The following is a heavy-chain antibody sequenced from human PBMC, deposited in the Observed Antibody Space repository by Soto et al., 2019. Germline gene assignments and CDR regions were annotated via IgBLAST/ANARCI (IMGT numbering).Heavy chain of an antibody. CDR1: GFTFSSYW. CDR3: ARGYNIDY. J-gene: IGHJ4*02. Sequence: EVQLVESGGGLVKPGGSLRLSCVASGFTFSSYWMTWVRQAPGKGLQWVANIKQSASETYYVDSVKGRFTISRDDAKNSVYLQMNTLRAEDTAVYYCARGYNIDYWGQGTLVTVSS. D-gene: IGHD5-18*01. CDR2: IKQSASET. V-gene: IGHV3-7*03.